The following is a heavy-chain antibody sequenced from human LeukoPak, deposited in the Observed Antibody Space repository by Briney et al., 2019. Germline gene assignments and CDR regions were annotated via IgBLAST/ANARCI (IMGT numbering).Heavy chain of an antibody. V-gene: IGHV4-59*01. D-gene: IGHD6-19*01. Sequence: PSETVSLTCTVSGGTISSYYWSWIRQPPGQGLEWIGYINYSGSTTYNPSLNSRVTISVGTSKNQFSLKLSSVTAGDTAVSYWARSRGSGWGRTYYFDYWGQGTLVTVSS. J-gene: IGHJ4*02. CDR1: GGTISSYY. CDR2: INYSGST. CDR3: ARSRGSGWGRTYYFDY.